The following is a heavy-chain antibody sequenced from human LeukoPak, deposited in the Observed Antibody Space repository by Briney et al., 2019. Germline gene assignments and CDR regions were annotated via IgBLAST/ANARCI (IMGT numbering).Heavy chain of an antibody. CDR3: TRPSAVHGMDV. CDR2: IRSKANSYAT. D-gene: IGHD4-17*01. V-gene: IGHV3-73*01. CDR1: GFTFSGSA. J-gene: IGHJ6*02. Sequence: QPGGSLKLSCAASGFTFSGSAMHWVRQASGKGLEWVGRIRSKANSYATAYAASVKGRFTISRDDSKNTAYLQMNSLKTEDTAVYYCTRPSAVHGMDVWGQGTTVTVSS.